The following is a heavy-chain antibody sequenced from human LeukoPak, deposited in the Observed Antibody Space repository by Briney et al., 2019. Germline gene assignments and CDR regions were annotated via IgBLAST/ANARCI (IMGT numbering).Heavy chain of an antibody. Sequence: PGGSLSLSCAASGFTFNSYGMHGLRQAPGKGLEWVAVISYDGSNKYYADSVKGRFTISRDNSKNTLYLQMNSLRAENTAVYYSAKQMDHVHSSSWWWGFDYWGQGTLVTVSS. V-gene: IGHV3-30*18. CDR2: ISYDGSNK. CDR3: AKQMDHVHSSSWWWGFDY. J-gene: IGHJ4*02. D-gene: IGHD6-13*01. CDR1: GFTFNSYG.